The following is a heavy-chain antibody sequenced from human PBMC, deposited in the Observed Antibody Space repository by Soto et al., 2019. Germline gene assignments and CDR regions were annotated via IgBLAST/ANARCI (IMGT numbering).Heavy chain of an antibody. CDR3: ARDGYCSGGSCYSSGAFDI. CDR2: IIPILGIA. D-gene: IGHD2-15*01. Sequence: SVKVYCKGSGGTFSSYTISWLRQTPGQGLEWMGRIIPILGIANYAQKFQGRVTITADKSTSTAYMELSSLRSEDTAVYYCARDGYCSGGSCYSSGAFDIWGQGTMVTVSS. V-gene: IGHV1-69*04. CDR1: GGTFSSYT. J-gene: IGHJ3*02.